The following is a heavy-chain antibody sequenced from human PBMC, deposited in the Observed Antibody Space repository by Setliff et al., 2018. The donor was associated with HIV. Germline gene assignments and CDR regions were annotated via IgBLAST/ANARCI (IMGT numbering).Heavy chain of an antibody. CDR2: IYPNGSP. D-gene: IGHD1-1*01. CDR1: GGSINNYY. Sequence: SETLSLTCTVSGGSINNYYWSWIRQPPGKGLEWIGYIYPNGSPDYPSGNIVYNPSFRSRVTLSLDTSKNTLYVQVNSLRPEDTGVYYCASARIPTGGTSTSFDYWGQGTLVTVSS. J-gene: IGHJ4*02. V-gene: IGHV4-59*01. CDR3: ASARIPTGGTSTSFDY.